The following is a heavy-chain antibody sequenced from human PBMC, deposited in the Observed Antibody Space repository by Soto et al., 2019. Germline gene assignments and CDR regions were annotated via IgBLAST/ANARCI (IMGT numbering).Heavy chain of an antibody. Sequence: GASVKVSCKASGYTFTGYYMHWVRQAPGQGLEWMGWINPNSGGTNYAQKFQGWVTMTRDTSISTAYMELSRLRSDDTAVYYCAREDMLGYCTNGVCPPEDYYYGMDVWGQGTTVTVSS. V-gene: IGHV1-2*04. J-gene: IGHJ6*02. CDR2: INPNSGGT. D-gene: IGHD2-8*01. CDR3: AREDMLGYCTNGVCPPEDYYYGMDV. CDR1: GYTFTGYY.